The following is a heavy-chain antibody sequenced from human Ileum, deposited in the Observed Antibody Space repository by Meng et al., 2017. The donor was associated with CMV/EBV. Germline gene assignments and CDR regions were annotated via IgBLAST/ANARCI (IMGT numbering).Heavy chain of an antibody. CDR3: ARGVWVGYCPNVFCFNNWFDP. V-gene: IGHV3-11*01. D-gene: IGHD2-8*01. CDR1: GFSFSDYY. J-gene: IGHJ5*02. Sequence: GGSLRLSCAASGFSFSDYYMTWIRQAPGKGLEWISSISSNESVIYYGDSVKGRFTIARDNAKNSLHLQMSSLRAEDTAVYYCARGVWVGYCPNVFCFNNWFDPWGQGTLVNGAS. CDR2: ISSNESVI.